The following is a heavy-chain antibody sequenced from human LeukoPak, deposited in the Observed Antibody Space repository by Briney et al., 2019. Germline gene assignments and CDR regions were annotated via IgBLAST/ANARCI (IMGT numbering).Heavy chain of an antibody. V-gene: IGHV4-39*01. Sequence: SETLSLTCIVSGGSISNSTYYWGWIRQPPGKGLEWIGSIYYSGYTYYNPSLKSRVTISVDTSENQFSLKLSSVTAADTAVYYCARHSPGYYYYDMDVWGQGTTVTVSS. CDR3: ARHSPGYYYYDMDV. J-gene: IGHJ6*02. CDR1: GGSISNSTYY. CDR2: IYYSGYT.